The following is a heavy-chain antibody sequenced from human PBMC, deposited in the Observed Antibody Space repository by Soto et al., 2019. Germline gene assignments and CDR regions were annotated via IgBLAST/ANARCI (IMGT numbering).Heavy chain of an antibody. CDR3: ASPFSYYYDSSGYYYVRYFQH. J-gene: IGHJ1*01. CDR1: GGSISSSSYY. D-gene: IGHD3-22*01. V-gene: IGHV4-39*01. CDR2: IYYSGST. Sequence: SETLSLTCTVSGGSISSSSYYWGWIRQPPGKGLEWIGSIYYSGSTYYNPSLKSRVTISVDTSKNQFSLKLSSVTAADTAVYYCASPFSYYYDSSGYYYVRYFQHWRQGTLVTVSS.